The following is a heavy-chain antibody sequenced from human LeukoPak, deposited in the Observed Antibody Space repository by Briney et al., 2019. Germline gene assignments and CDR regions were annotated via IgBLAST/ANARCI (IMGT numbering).Heavy chain of an antibody. J-gene: IGHJ4*02. CDR3: ARALPVSGGSCYDY. Sequence: PGGSLRLSCAASGFTFSSFSMNWVRQAPGKGLEWVSVTFSGGTTHYADSVKGRFTISRDISKNTLYLQMNSLRDEDAAVYYCARALPVSGGSCYDYWGQGTLVTVSS. D-gene: IGHD2-15*01. CDR2: TFSGGTT. CDR1: GFTFSSFS. V-gene: IGHV3-53*01.